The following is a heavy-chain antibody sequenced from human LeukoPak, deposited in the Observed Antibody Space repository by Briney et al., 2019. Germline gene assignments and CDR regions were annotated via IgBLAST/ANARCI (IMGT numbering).Heavy chain of an antibody. D-gene: IGHD4-23*01. CDR1: GGSISSGGYY. CDR3: ARDTTVVTTDAFDI. J-gene: IGHJ3*02. CDR2: IYYSGST. Sequence: SQTLSLTCTVSGGSISSGGYYWSWIRQHPGKGLELIVYIYYSGSTYYNPSLKRRVTISVDTSKNQFSLKLSSVTAADTAVYYCARDTTVVTTDAFDIWGQGTMVTVSS. V-gene: IGHV4-31*03.